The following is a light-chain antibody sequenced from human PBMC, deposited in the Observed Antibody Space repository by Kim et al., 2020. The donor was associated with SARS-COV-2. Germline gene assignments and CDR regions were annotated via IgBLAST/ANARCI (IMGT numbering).Light chain of an antibody. CDR3: QQYYSAPLT. CDR1: QNILSSSTNHNY. Sequence: DIVMTQSPDSLAVSLGERATINCKSSQNILSSSTNHNYLSWFQQKTGQPPKLLIYGASTRESGVPDRFSGSGSGTDFTLTISTLQAEDVAVYYCQQYYSAPLTFGGGTKVDIK. J-gene: IGKJ4*01. CDR2: GAS. V-gene: IGKV4-1*01.